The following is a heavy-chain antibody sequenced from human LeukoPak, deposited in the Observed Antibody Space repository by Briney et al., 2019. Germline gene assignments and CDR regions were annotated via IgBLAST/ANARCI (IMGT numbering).Heavy chain of an antibody. CDR1: GGTFSSYA. D-gene: IGHD6-13*01. CDR3: ARGGQQLVHFNWFDP. J-gene: IGHJ5*02. CDR2: IIPIFGTA. V-gene: IGHV1-69*05. Sequence: SVKDSCKASGGTFSSYAISWVRQAPGQGLEWMGRIIPIFGTANYAQKFQGRVTITTDESTSTAYMELSSLRSQDTAVYCCARGGQQLVHFNWFDPWGQGTLVTVSS.